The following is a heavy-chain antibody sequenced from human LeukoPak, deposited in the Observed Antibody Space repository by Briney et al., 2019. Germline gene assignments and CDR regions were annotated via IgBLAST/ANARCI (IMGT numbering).Heavy chain of an antibody. V-gene: IGHV4-34*01. J-gene: IGHJ6*03. Sequence: SETLSLTCAVYGGSLSGYYWSWIRQPPGKGLEWIGEISHSGSTKYNPTLKSRVTISVDTSKNQFSLKLSSVTAADTAVYYCARHGPYGSGTYMDVWGKGTTVTISS. CDR2: ISHSGST. CDR3: ARHGPYGSGTYMDV. D-gene: IGHD3-10*01. CDR1: GGSLSGYY.